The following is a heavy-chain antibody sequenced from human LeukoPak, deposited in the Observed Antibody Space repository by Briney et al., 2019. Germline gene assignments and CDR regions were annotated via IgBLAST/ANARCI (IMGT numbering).Heavy chain of an antibody. V-gene: IGHV3-23*01. CDR2: IGGVSESF. Sequence: GGSLRLSCAASGFIFSNYAMTWVRQAPGKGLEWVSIIGGVSESFYYADSVKGRFTVPRDNSKDTLYLQINSLRDEDTAVYYCARRWLGDPYGMDVWGQGTTVSVSS. D-gene: IGHD3-10*01. CDR3: ARRWLGDPYGMDV. CDR1: GFIFSNYA. J-gene: IGHJ6*02.